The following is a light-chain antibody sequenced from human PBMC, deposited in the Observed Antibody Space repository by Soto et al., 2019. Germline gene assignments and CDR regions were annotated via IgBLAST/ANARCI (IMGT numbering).Light chain of an antibody. CDR1: QSVSSSY. J-gene: IGKJ4*01. V-gene: IGKV3-20*01. CDR3: HQHHYWSRPS. Sequence: EFVLPQSPGTLSLSPGARSTLSGRARQSVSSSYLAWYQQKPGQAPRLLIYGASSRATGIPDRFSGSGSETEFTLTISSLQSEDFAVYYCHQHHYWSRPSFGGGTKVDIK. CDR2: GAS.